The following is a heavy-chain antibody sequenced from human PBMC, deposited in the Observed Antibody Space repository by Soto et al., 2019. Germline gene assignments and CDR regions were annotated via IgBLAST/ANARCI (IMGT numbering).Heavy chain of an antibody. D-gene: IGHD6-25*01. V-gene: IGHV3-21*01. CDR3: VRVWRLVGRYGLDV. J-gene: IGHJ6*02. CDR2: ISGGSAYI. Sequence: PGGSLRLSCVGPGFIFSSYYMNWVRQAPGKGLEWVSSISGGSAYIYYADSVKGRFTISRDNAKNSLYLEMNSLRVEDTAVYYCVRVWRLVGRYGLDVWGQGTKATVSS. CDR1: GFIFSSYY.